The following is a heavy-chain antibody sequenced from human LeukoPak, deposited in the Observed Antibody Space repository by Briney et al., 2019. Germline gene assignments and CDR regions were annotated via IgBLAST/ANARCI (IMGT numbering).Heavy chain of an antibody. V-gene: IGHV3-7*03. D-gene: IGHD2-8*01. CDR2: IKEDGGEK. CDR1: GFRFSSYE. J-gene: IGHJ4*02. Sequence: PGGSLRLSCGASGFRFSSYEMKWVRQAPGKGLEWVATIKEDGGEKYYVDSVKGRFTISRDNAKNSLFLQMNSLRAEDTAVYYCAVHNGDYWGQGTLVTVSP. CDR3: AVHNGDY.